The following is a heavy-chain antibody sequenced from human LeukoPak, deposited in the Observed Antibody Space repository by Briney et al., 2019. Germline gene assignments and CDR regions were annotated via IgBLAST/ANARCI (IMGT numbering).Heavy chain of an antibody. CDR3: ARGVYGDEFDY. V-gene: IGHV1-2*02. D-gene: IGHD4/OR15-4a*01. J-gene: IGHJ4*02. CDR1: GYTFTGYY. CDR2: INPNSGVT. Sequence: ASVKVSCRASGYTFTGYYMHWVRQAPGQGLEWMGWINPNSGVTNYAQKFQGRVTMTRDTSISTAYMELSSLRSEDTAVYYCARGVYGDEFDYWGQGTLVTVSS.